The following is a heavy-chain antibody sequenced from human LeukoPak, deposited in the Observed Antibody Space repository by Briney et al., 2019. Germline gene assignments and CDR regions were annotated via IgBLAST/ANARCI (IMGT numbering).Heavy chain of an antibody. CDR3: TTDCLHSSTSCPQFDY. V-gene: IGHV3-15*01. CDR2: IKSKTDGGTT. J-gene: IGHJ4*02. D-gene: IGHD2-2*01. CDR1: GFTFSNAW. Sequence: GGSLRLSCAASGFTFSNAWMSWVRQAPGKGLEWVGRIKSKTDGGTTDYAAPVKGRFTISRNDSKNTLYLQMNSLKTEDTAVYYCTTDCLHSSTSCPQFDYWGQGTLVTVSS.